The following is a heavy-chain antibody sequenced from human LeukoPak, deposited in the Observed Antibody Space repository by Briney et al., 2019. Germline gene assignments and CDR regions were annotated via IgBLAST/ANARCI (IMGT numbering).Heavy chain of an antibody. Sequence: GGSLRLSCAASGFSFSDDYMGWVRQAPGKGLEWVGRTRNRVNSSTTEYVPSVKSKLNISRDDSKNSLYLQMNSLKTEDTAVYYCARGHCSDGVCATGYYYMDVWGKGTTVTVSS. CDR1: GFSFSDDY. CDR2: TRNRVNSSTT. V-gene: IGHV3-72*01. CDR3: ARGHCSDGVCATGYYYMDV. J-gene: IGHJ6*03. D-gene: IGHD2-8*01.